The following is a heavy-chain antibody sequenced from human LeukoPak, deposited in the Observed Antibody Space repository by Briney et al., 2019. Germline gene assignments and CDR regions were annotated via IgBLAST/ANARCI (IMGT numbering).Heavy chain of an antibody. D-gene: IGHD3/OR15-3a*01. J-gene: IGHJ4*02. CDR2: IYSGGST. CDR3: ARERDFYFDY. CDR1: GFTVSSNY. V-gene: IGHV3-53*01. Sequence: PGGSLRLSCAASGFTVSSNYMSWVRQAPGKGLEWVSVIYSGGSTYYADSVKGRFTISRDNSKNTLYLQMNSMRAEDTAVYYCARERDFYFDYWGQGTLVTVSS.